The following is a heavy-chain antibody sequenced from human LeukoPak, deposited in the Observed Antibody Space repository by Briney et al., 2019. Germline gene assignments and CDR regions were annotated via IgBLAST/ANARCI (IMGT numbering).Heavy chain of an antibody. J-gene: IGHJ4*02. CDR1: GFTFSSYA. CDR2: ISGSGGST. CDR3: AKDAGLNSYGSWLDY. V-gene: IGHV3-23*01. D-gene: IGHD5-18*01. Sequence: GGSLRLSCAASGFTFSSYAMSWVRQAPGKGLEWVSAISGSGGSTYYADSVKGRFTISRDNSKNTLYLHMNSLRTEDTAMYYCAKDAGLNSYGSWLDYWGQGTLVTVSS.